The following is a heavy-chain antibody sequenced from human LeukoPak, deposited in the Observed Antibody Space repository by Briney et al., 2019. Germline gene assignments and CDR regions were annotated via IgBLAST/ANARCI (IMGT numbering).Heavy chain of an antibody. Sequence: GGSLRLSCAASGFTFSSYAMSWVRRAPGKGLEWVSAISGSGGSTYYADSVKGRFTISRDNSKNTLYLQMNSLRAEDTAVYYCAKDGTYYDILTGYYLFFDYWGQGTLVTVSS. CDR1: GFTFSSYA. CDR3: AKDGTYYDILTGYYLFFDY. CDR2: ISGSGGST. J-gene: IGHJ4*02. D-gene: IGHD3-9*01. V-gene: IGHV3-23*01.